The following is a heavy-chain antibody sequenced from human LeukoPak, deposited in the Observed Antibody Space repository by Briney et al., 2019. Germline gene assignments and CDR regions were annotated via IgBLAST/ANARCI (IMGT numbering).Heavy chain of an antibody. D-gene: IGHD5-12*01. CDR1: GFTFSSYE. CDR3: AREEDGGYSGLN. CDR2: ISSSGSTI. V-gene: IGHV3-48*03. Sequence: GGSLRLSCAASGFTFSSYEMNWVRQAPGKGLEWVSYISSSGSTIYYADSVKGRFTISRDNAKNSLYLQMNSLRAEDTAVYYCAREEDGGYSGLNWGQGTLVIVSS. J-gene: IGHJ4*02.